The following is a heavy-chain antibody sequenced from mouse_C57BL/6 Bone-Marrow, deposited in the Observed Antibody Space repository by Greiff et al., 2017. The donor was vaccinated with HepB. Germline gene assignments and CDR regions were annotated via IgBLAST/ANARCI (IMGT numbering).Heavy chain of an antibody. CDR2: IDPENGDT. CDR3: TTDSNLYAMDY. V-gene: IGHV14-4*01. D-gene: IGHD2-5*01. Sequence: EVQGVESGAELVRPGASVKLSCTASGFNIKDDYMHWVKQRPEQGLEWIGWIDPENGDTEYASKFQGKATITADTSSNTAYLQLSSLTSEDTAVYYCTTDSNLYAMDYWGQGTSVTVSS. J-gene: IGHJ4*01. CDR1: GFNIKDDY.